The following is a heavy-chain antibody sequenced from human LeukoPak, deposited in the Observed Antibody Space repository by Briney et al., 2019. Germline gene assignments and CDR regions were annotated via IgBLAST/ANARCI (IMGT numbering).Heavy chain of an antibody. Sequence: PGRSLRLSCAASGFTFSIYGMHWVRQAPGKGLVWVSRINSDGSSTSYADSVKGRFTISRDNAKNTLYLQMNSLRAEDTAVYYCARGAYSSSSKYFQHWGQGTLVTVSS. CDR1: GFTFSIYG. J-gene: IGHJ1*01. V-gene: IGHV3-74*01. CDR2: INSDGSST. CDR3: ARGAYSSSSKYFQH. D-gene: IGHD6-6*01.